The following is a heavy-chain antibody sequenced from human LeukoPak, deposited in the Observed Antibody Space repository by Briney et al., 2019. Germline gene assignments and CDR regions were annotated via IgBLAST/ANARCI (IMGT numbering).Heavy chain of an antibody. Sequence: GGCLRLSCAASGFTFSSYWMSWVRQAPGKGLEWVANIKQDGSEKYYVDCVKGRFTISRDNTKISLYLQMNSLRAVDTAVYYCARFFRSGYDFFYFDYWGQGTLVTVSS. J-gene: IGHJ4*02. V-gene: IGHV3-7*03. CDR1: GFTFSSYW. CDR3: ARFFRSGYDFFYFDY. D-gene: IGHD5-12*01. CDR2: IKQDGSEK.